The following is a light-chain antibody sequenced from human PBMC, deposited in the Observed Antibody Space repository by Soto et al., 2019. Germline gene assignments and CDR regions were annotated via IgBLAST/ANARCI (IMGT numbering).Light chain of an antibody. J-gene: IGLJ2*01. CDR2: EIS. Sequence: QSALTQPASVSGSPGQSITISCTGTSSDVGGYNYVSWYQQHPGKAPKLMIYEISNRPSGVSNRFSGSKSGNTASLTISGLQAEDEADYYCSSYTSSRTVVFGGGTTLTAL. V-gene: IGLV2-14*01. CDR3: SSYTSSRTVV. CDR1: SSDVGGYNY.